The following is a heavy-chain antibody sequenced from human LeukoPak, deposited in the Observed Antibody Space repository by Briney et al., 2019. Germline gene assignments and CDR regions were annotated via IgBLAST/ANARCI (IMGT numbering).Heavy chain of an antibody. CDR2: ISYDGSNK. D-gene: IGHD3-9*01. CDR1: GFTFSSYG. CDR3: AKDSGYDILTGFMDV. J-gene: IGHJ6*03. Sequence: GGSLRLSCAASGFTFSSYGMHWVRQAPGKGLEWVAVISYDGSNKYYADSVKGRFTISRDNSKNTLYLQMNSLRAEDTAVYYCAKDSGYDILTGFMDVWGKGTTVTVSS. V-gene: IGHV3-30*18.